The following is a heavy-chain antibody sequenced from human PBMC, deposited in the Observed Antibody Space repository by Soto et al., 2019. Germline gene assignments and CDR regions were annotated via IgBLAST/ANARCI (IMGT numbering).Heavy chain of an antibody. CDR3: AKGRGLMELELPVDY. CDR2: ISGSGGST. V-gene: IGHV3-23*01. D-gene: IGHD1-7*01. CDR1: GFTFSSYA. J-gene: IGHJ4*02. Sequence: GGSLRLSCAASGFTFSSYAMSWVRQAPGKGLEWVSAISGSGGSTYYADSVKGRFTISRDNSKNTLYLQMNSLRAEDTAVYYCAKGRGLMELELPVDYWGQGTLVTVSS.